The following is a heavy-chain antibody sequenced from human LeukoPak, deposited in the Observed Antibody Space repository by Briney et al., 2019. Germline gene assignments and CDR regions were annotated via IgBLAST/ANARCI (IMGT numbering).Heavy chain of an antibody. CDR3: ARRYYDSSGYYS. D-gene: IGHD3-22*01. CDR1: GGSFSGYY. Sequence: PSETLSLTCAVYGGSFSGYYWSWIRQPPGKGLEWIGEINHSGSTNYNPSLKSRVTISVDTSKNQFSLKLSSVTAADTAVYYCARRYYDSSGYYSWGQGTLVTVSS. CDR2: INHSGST. V-gene: IGHV4-34*01. J-gene: IGHJ4*02.